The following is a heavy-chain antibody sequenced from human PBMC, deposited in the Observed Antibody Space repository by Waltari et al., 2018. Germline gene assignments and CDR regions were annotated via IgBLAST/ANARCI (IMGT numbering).Heavy chain of an antibody. Sequence: QVQLQQWGAGLLKPSETLSLTCAVYGGSFSGYYWSWIRQPPGKGLEWIGEINHSGSTNYNPSLKSRVTISVDTSKNQFSLKLSSVTAADTAVYYCARGGIRRGSLLQKNWFDPWGQGTLVTVSS. J-gene: IGHJ5*02. CDR3: ARGGIRRGSLLQKNWFDP. D-gene: IGHD2-15*01. CDR1: GGSFSGYY. V-gene: IGHV4-34*01. CDR2: INHSGST.